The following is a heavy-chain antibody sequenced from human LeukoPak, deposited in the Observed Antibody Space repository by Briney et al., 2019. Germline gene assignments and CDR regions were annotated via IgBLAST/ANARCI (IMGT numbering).Heavy chain of an antibody. CDR3: ARDGAERPHYMDV. CDR1: GYTFSIFG. CDR2: ISAYSGNT. D-gene: IGHD1-1*01. J-gene: IGHJ6*03. Sequence: GASVKVSCKASGYTFSIFGISWVRQAPGQGLEWMGWISAYSGNTNYAQRLQGRVTMTTDTSTTTAYMELRSLTSDDTAMYYCARDGAERPHYMDVWGRGTTVTVSS. V-gene: IGHV1-18*01.